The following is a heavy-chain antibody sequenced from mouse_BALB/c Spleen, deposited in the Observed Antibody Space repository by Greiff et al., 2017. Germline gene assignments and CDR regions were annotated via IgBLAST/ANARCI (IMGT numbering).Heavy chain of an antibody. Sequence: VQLQQPGAELVKPGASVKLSCKASGYTFTSYWMHWVKQRPGQGLEWIGEINPSNGRTNYNEKFKSKATLTVDKSSSTAYMQLSSLTSEDSAVYYCARPYYGNYDYYAMDYWGQGTSVTVSS. V-gene: IGHV1S81*02. J-gene: IGHJ4*01. CDR3: ARPYYGNYDYYAMDY. CDR2: INPSNGRT. CDR1: GYTFTSYW. D-gene: IGHD2-10*01.